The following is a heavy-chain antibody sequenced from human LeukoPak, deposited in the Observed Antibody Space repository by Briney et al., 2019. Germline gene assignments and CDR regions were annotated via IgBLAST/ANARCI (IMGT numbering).Heavy chain of an antibody. D-gene: IGHD2-15*01. CDR3: ATDHRLGWELLVL. CDR1: GYTLTELS. V-gene: IGHV1-24*01. CDR2: FDPEDGET. J-gene: IGHJ4*02. Sequence: ASVKVSYKVSGYTLTELSMHWVRQAPGKGLEWMGGFDPEDGETIYAQKFQGRVTMTEDTSTDKAYMELSSLRSEDTAVYYCATDHRLGWELLVLWGQGTLVTVSS.